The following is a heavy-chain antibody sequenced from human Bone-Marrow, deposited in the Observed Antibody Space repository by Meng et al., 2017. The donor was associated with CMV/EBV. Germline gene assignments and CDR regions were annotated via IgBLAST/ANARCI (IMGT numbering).Heavy chain of an antibody. J-gene: IGHJ4*02. CDR3: ARYHNWGTDH. Sequence: ASVKVSCKTSGFYFSDHFMHWVRQAPGQGLEWMGWIKPDSGATNYAQTFRGRVTMTTDSSISTAYMELIRLTSDDTAFYYCARYHNWGTDHWGQGTLVTVSS. V-gene: IGHV1-2*02. D-gene: IGHD1-1*01. CDR2: IKPDSGAT. CDR1: GFYFSDHF.